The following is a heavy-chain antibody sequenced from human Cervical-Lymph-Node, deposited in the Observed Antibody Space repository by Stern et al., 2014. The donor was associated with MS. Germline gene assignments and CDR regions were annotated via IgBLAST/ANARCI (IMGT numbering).Heavy chain of an antibody. CDR2: MNPNSGNT. J-gene: IGHJ6*02. CDR3: ARKGAMDL. V-gene: IGHV1-8*01. CDR1: GYTFTTFD. Sequence: VQLVESGAEVKKPGASVKVSCKASGYTFTTFDINWVRQATGQGLEWMGWMNPNSGNTGYAQEFQGRITMTRDISISTAYMELSSLRSEDTAVYYCARKGAMDLWGQGTTVTVSS.